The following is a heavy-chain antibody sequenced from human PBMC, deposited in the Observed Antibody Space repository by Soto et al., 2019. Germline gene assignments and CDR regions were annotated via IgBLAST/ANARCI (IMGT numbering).Heavy chain of an antibody. CDR2: INHSGST. J-gene: IGHJ6*02. V-gene: IGHV4-34*01. Sequence: ETLSLTYAVYGGSFSGYYWSWIRQPPGKGLEWIGEINHSGSTNYNPSLKSRVTISVDTSKNQFSLKLSSVTAADTAVYYCAIFRLLWFWGPHHYGMDVWGQGTTVS. CDR3: AIFRLLWFWGPHHYGMDV. D-gene: IGHD3-10*01. CDR1: GGSFSGYY.